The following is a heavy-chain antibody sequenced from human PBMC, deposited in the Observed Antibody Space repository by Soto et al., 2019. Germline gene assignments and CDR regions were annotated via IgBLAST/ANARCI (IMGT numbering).Heavy chain of an antibody. J-gene: IGHJ5*02. CDR3: ARVMAAMQNWLDP. CDR1: GGSISNVGYF. V-gene: IGHV4-30-4*01. D-gene: IGHD2-2*01. CDR2: IYHTGTT. Sequence: QVQLQESGPGLVKPLQTLSLTCTVSGGSISNVGYFWSWIRQPPGKGLEWIGFIYHTGTTYYNSSLRSRVSISIDTSKSQFSLKLNSVTAADTAVYYCARVMAAMQNWLDPWGQGTLVTVSP.